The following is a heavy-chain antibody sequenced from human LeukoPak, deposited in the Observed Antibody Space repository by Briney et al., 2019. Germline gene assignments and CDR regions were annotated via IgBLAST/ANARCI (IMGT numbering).Heavy chain of an antibody. Sequence: KPSETLSLTCTVSGGSISRYYWSWIRQPPGKGLEWIGYMQSTGNSKYNPSLRSRVTMFVDTSKNQVALILSSVTAADTAVYYCARDKRHSYGRYFDHWGQGALVTVSS. CDR2: MQSTGNS. CDR1: GGSISRYY. J-gene: IGHJ4*02. V-gene: IGHV4-59*01. CDR3: ARDKRHSYGRYFDH. D-gene: IGHD5-18*01.